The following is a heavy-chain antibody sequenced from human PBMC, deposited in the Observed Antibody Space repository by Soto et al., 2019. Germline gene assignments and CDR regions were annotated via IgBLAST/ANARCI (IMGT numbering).Heavy chain of an antibody. J-gene: IGHJ6*02. CDR3: ARDFRFLEWLTSVDV. D-gene: IGHD3-3*01. CDR2: INADNGNT. CDR1: GYTFTSYA. V-gene: IGHV1-3*01. Sequence: ASVKVSCKASGYTFTSYAMHWVRQAPGQRLEWLGWINADNGNTKYSQKFQGRVTITRDTSASTAYMELSSPRSKDTAVYYCARDFRFLEWLTSVDVWGQGTTVTVSS.